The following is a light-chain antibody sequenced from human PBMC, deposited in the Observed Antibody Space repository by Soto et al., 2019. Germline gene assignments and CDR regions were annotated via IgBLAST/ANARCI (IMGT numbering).Light chain of an antibody. V-gene: IGLV3-1*01. CDR1: KLGDKY. Sequence: SYELTQPPSVSVSPGQTASITCSGDKLGDKYACWYQQKPGQSPVLVIYQDRKRPSGIPERFSGSNSGNTATLTISGTQALDEADYYCQACDNSAYVFGTGTKLTVL. CDR2: QDR. J-gene: IGLJ1*01. CDR3: QACDNSAYV.